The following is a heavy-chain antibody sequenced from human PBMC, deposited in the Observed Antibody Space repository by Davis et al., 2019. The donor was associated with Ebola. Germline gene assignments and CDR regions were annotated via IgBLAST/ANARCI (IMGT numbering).Heavy chain of an antibody. Sequence: GGSLRLSCAASGFTFSSYWMHWVRQAPGKGLEWVSAISGSGGSTYYADSVKGRFTISRDNSKNTLYLQMNSLRAEDTAVYYCAKDSSYGVVYYYCMDVWGQGTTVTVSS. J-gene: IGHJ6*02. CDR1: GFTFSSYW. V-gene: IGHV3-23*01. CDR2: ISGSGGST. D-gene: IGHD3-3*01. CDR3: AKDSSYGVVYYYCMDV.